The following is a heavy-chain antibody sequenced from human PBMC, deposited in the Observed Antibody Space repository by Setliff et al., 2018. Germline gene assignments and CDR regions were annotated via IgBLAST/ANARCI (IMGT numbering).Heavy chain of an antibody. CDR3: AREGRRYYDSSGYYYDPYYYYYMDV. V-gene: IGHV1-18*01. CDR2: INAGNGDT. Sequence: ASVKVSCKASGYSFIDYGITWVRQAPGQGLEWMGWINAGNGDTKFSQKFQDTITMTADTSTSTAYMELRSLTSDDTAVYYCAREGRRYYDSSGYYYDPYYYYYMDVWGKGTTVTVSS. D-gene: IGHD3-22*01. J-gene: IGHJ6*03. CDR1: GYSFIDYG.